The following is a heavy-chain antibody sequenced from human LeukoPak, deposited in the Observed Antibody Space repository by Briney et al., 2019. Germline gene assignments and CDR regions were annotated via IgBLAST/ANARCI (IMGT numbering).Heavy chain of an antibody. CDR2: ISSSSRTI. J-gene: IGHJ4*02. V-gene: IGHV3-48*02. CDR3: AKSSGYYALYYFDY. D-gene: IGHD3-22*01. CDR1: GFIFSSYN. Sequence: GGSLRLSCAASGFIFSSYNMNWVRQAPGKGLEWISYISSSSRTIFYADSVKGRFTVSRDNVKNFLYLQMHSLRDEDTAVYYCAKSSGYYALYYFDYWGQGTLVTVSS.